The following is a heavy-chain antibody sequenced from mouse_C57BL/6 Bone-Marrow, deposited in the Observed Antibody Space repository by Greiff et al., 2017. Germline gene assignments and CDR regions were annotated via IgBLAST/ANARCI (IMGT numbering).Heavy chain of an antibody. D-gene: IGHD1-1*02. CDR1: GFTFSSYG. CDR3: TIHLWPYYAMDN. J-gene: IGHJ4*01. V-gene: IGHV5-6*01. Sequence: EVMLVESGGDLVKPGGSLKLSCAASGFTFSSYGMSWVRQTPDKRLEWVATISSGGSYTYYPDSVKGRLTISIDNAKNTLYLQMSSLTAADTARYYGTIHLWPYYAMDNWGQGTSVTVSS. CDR2: ISSGGSYT.